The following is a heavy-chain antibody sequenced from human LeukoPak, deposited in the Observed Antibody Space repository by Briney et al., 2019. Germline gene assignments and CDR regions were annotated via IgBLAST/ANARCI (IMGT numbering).Heavy chain of an antibody. Sequence: SETLSLTCTVSGGSISSYYWSWIRQPPGKGLEWIGYIYYSGSTYYNPSLKSRVTISVDTSKNQFSLKLSSVTAADTAVYYCARGGTWPVHFDYWGQGTLVTVSS. J-gene: IGHJ4*02. V-gene: IGHV4-59*12. D-gene: IGHD6-19*01. CDR2: IYYSGST. CDR3: ARGGTWPVHFDY. CDR1: GGSISSYY.